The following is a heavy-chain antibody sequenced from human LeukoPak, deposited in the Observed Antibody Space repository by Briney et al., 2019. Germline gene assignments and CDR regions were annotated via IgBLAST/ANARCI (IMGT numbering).Heavy chain of an antibody. D-gene: IGHD2-15*01. V-gene: IGHV4-59*01. CDR3: ARYCSGGSCYGFDY. CDR1: GGSISSYY. Sequence: SETLSLTCIVSGGSISSYYWSWIRQPPGKGLEWIGYIYYSGSTNYNPSLKSRVTISVDTSKNQFSLKLSSVTAADTAVYYCARYCSGGSCYGFDYWGQGTLVTVSS. J-gene: IGHJ4*02. CDR2: IYYSGST.